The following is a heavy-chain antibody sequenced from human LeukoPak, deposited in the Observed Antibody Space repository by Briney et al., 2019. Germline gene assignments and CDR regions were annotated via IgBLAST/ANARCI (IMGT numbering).Heavy chain of an antibody. CDR1: GFTFSSCA. Sequence: GGSLRLSCSASGFTFSSCAMHWVRQAPGKGLEYVSAISSNGGSTYYADSVKGRFTISRDNSKNTLYLQMSSLRAEDTAVYYCVKEGNSQWLGQLLFDYWGQGTLVTVSS. J-gene: IGHJ4*02. CDR2: ISSNGGST. CDR3: VKEGNSQWLGQLLFDY. D-gene: IGHD6-19*01. V-gene: IGHV3-64D*06.